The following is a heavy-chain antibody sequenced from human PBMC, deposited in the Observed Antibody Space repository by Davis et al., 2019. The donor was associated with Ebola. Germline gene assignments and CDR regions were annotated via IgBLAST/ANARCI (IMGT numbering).Heavy chain of an antibody. Sequence: GESLKISCAASGFTVSSNYMSWVRQAPGKGLEWVSAISGSGGSTYYADSVKGWFTISRDNSKNTLYLQMNSLRAEDTAVYYCARDVEVVGIAAGSYLYYYYGMDVWGQGTTVTVSS. CDR1: GFTVSSNY. V-gene: IGHV3-23*01. CDR2: ISGSGGST. J-gene: IGHJ6*02. D-gene: IGHD3-10*01. CDR3: ARDVEVVGIAAGSYLYYYYGMDV.